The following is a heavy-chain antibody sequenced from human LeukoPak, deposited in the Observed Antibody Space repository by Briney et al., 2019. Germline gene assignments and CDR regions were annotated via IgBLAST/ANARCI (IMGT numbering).Heavy chain of an antibody. CDR3: AKDIDDSSGYLDYFDY. V-gene: IGHV3-9*01. D-gene: IGHD3-22*01. J-gene: IGHJ4*02. Sequence: GGSLRLSCAASGFTFDDYAMHWVRQAPGKGLEWVSGISWNSGSIGYADSVKGRFTISRDNAKNSLYLQMNSLRAEDTALYYCAKDIDDSSGYLDYFDYWGQGTLVTVSS. CDR1: GFTFDDYA. CDR2: ISWNSGSI.